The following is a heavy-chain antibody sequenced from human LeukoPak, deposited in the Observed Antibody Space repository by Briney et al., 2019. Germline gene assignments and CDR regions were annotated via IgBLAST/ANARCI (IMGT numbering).Heavy chain of an antibody. CDR3: ARDSEYSSSFAFDI. Sequence: GGSLRLSSAASVFTFSSHRMTAVPQAPGKGRESVAKISQDGSERYYVDSVKGRFTISRDNAKNSLYLQMNSLRAEDTAVYYCARDSEYSSSFAFDIWGQGTMVTVSS. CDR1: VFTFSSHR. J-gene: IGHJ3*02. CDR2: ISQDGSER. V-gene: IGHV3-7*01. D-gene: IGHD6-13*01.